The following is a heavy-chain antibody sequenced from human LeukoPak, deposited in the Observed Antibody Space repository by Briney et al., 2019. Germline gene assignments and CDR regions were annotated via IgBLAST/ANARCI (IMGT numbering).Heavy chain of an antibody. Sequence: PGGSLRLSCTASGFTLGDYAMSWVRQAPGKGLEWVGFIRSKAYGGTTEYAASVKGRFTISRDDSKNIAYLQMNSLKTEDTAVYYCTRGISQSFDAFDIWGQGTMVTVSS. V-gene: IGHV3-49*04. CDR2: IRSKAYGGTT. CDR1: GFTLGDYA. D-gene: IGHD3-10*01. CDR3: TRGISQSFDAFDI. J-gene: IGHJ3*02.